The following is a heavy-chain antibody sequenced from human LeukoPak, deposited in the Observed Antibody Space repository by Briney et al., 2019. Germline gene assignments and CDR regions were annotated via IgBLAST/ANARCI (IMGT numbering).Heavy chain of an antibody. D-gene: IGHD3-10*01. V-gene: IGHV3-21*01. CDR2: ISSTSDYI. Sequence: PGGSLRLSCATSGFTFNTHSMNWVRQAPGKGLEWVSSISSTSDYIYYADSVKGRFTISRDNAKNSLYLQMNSLRAEDTAVYYCARVGVSGFDYWGQGTLVTVSS. CDR1: GFTFNTHS. J-gene: IGHJ4*02. CDR3: ARVGVSGFDY.